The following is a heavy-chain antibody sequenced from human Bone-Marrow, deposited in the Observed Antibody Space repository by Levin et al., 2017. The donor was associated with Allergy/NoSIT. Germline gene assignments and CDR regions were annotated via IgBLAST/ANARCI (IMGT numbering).Heavy chain of an antibody. Sequence: GGSLRLSCAASGFSFDDYGMSWVRQAPGKGLEWVSAINWNGGSTGYADSVKGRFTISRDNGKNSLYLQMNSLRAEDTALYYCARDKYDSLTGYFNGMDVWGQGTTVTVSS. V-gene: IGHV3-20*04. CDR1: GFSFDDYG. CDR3: ARDKYDSLTGYFNGMDV. CDR2: INWNGGST. J-gene: IGHJ6*02. D-gene: IGHD3-9*01.